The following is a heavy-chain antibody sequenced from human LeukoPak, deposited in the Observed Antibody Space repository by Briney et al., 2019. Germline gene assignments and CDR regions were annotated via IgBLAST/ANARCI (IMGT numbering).Heavy chain of an antibody. CDR2: IYYSGST. D-gene: IGHD6-13*01. CDR3: ARDKRDVWGIAAAGTVEQTFDY. V-gene: IGHV4-59*01. J-gene: IGHJ4*02. Sequence: SETLSLTCTVSGGSISSYYWSWIRQPPGKGLEWIGYIYYSGSTNYNPSLKSRVTISVDTSKNQFSLKLSSVTAADTAVYYCARDKRDVWGIAAAGTVEQTFDYWGQGTLVTVSS. CDR1: GGSISSYY.